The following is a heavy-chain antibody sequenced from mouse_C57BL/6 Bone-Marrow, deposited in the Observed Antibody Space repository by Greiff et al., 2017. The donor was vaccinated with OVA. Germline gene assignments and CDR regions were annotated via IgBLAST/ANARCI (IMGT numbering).Heavy chain of an antibody. CDR3: ARGFYAMDD. CDR2: IYPGSGSP. J-gene: IGHJ4*01. CDR1: GYTFTSYW. V-gene: IGHV1-55*01. Sequence: QVQLKQPGAELVKPGASVKMSCKASGYTFTSYWITWVKQRPGQGLEWIGDIYPGSGSPNYNEKFKSKATLTVDTSSSTAYMQLSSLTSEDTAVYYCARGFYAMDDWGQGTSVTVSS.